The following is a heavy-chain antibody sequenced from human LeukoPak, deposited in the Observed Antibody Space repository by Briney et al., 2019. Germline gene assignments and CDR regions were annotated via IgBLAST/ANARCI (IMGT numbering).Heavy chain of an antibody. CDR3: ARSGPGSASHYFDY. CDR2: ISYDGSNK. V-gene: IGHV3-30-3*01. Sequence: PGGSLRLSCAASGFTFSSYAMHWVRQAPGKGLEWVAVISYDGSNKYYADSVKGRFTISRDNSKNTLYLQMNSLRAEDTAVYYCARSGPGSASHYFDYWGQGTLVTVSS. J-gene: IGHJ4*02. CDR1: GFTFSSYA.